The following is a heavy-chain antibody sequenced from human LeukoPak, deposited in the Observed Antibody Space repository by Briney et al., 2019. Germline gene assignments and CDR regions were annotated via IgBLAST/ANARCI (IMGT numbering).Heavy chain of an antibody. CDR1: GYTFTGYY. D-gene: IGHD3-3*01. CDR2: INPNSGGT. J-gene: IGHJ4*02. Sequence: ASVEVSCKASGYTFTGYYMHWVRQAPGQGLEWMGWINPNSGGTNYAQKFQGRVTMTRDTSISTAYMELSRLRSDDTAVYYCARGLSITIFGVVMFDYWGQGTLVTVSS. CDR3: ARGLSITIFGVVMFDY. V-gene: IGHV1-2*02.